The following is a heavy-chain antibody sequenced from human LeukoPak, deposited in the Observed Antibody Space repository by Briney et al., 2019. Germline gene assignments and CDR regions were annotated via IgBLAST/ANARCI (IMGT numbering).Heavy chain of an antibody. Sequence: TSETLSLTCAVSGYSISSGCFWGWIRQPPGKGLEWIGSIYHSGSTYYNPSLKSRVTISVDTSKNQFSLKLSSVTAADTAVYYCARLTPTYYYDSSGYSSSDDYWGQGTLVTVSS. CDR1: GYSISSGCF. D-gene: IGHD3-22*01. CDR2: IYHSGST. V-gene: IGHV4-38-2*01. J-gene: IGHJ4*02. CDR3: ARLTPTYYYDSSGYSSSDDY.